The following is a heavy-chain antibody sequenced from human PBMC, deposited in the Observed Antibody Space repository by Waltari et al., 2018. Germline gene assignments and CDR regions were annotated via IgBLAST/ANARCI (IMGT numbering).Heavy chain of an antibody. CDR3: AKADDSSGYFDY. J-gene: IGHJ4*02. CDR1: GFTFSSYA. D-gene: IGHD3-22*01. Sequence: EVQLLESGGGLVQPGGSLRLSCAASGFTFSSYAMSWVRQAPGRGLGWVSAISGSGGSTYYADSGKGRFTISGDNSKNTLYLQMNSLRAEDTAVYYCAKADDSSGYFDYWGQGTLVTVSS. V-gene: IGHV3-23*01. CDR2: ISGSGGST.